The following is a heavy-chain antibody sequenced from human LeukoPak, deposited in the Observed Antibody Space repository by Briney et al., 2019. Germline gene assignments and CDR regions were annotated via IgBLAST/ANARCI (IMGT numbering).Heavy chain of an antibody. CDR3: ARDYYYGSGSYYRGPCYFDY. CDR1: GGSFSSYY. Sequence: KPSETLSLTCAVYGGSFSSYYWSWIRQPPGKGLEWIGEINHSGSTNYNPSLKSRVTISVDTSKNQFSLKLSSVTAADTAVYYCARDYYYGSGSYYRGPCYFDYWGQGTLVTVSS. D-gene: IGHD3-10*01. CDR2: INHSGST. V-gene: IGHV4-34*01. J-gene: IGHJ4*02.